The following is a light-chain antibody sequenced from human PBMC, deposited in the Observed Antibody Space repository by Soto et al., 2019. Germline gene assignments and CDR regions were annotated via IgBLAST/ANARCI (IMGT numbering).Light chain of an antibody. CDR2: EGT. CDR3: CSYAGGSTYV. J-gene: IGLJ1*01. Sequence: LTQPASVSGSPGESITISCTGTSSDVGSFNLVSWYQQYPGKAPTLIIYEGTKRPSGISHRFSGSKSGNTASLTISGLRPEDEADYHCCSYAGGSTYVFGTGTKATVL. V-gene: IGLV2-23*01. CDR1: SSDVGSFNL.